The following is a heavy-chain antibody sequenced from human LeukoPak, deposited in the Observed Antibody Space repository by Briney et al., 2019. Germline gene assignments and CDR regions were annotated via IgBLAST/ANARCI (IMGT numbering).Heavy chain of an antibody. CDR3: ARSEYYYDSKPFDY. CDR2: ISGSGDST. Sequence: GGSLRLSCVVSGFTFSSYSMSWVRQAPGKGLEWVSAISGSGDSTYYADSVKGRFTISRDNSKNTLYLQMNSLRAEDTAVYYCARSEYYYDSKPFDYWGQGTLVTVSS. CDR1: GFTFSSYS. V-gene: IGHV3-23*01. D-gene: IGHD3-22*01. J-gene: IGHJ4*02.